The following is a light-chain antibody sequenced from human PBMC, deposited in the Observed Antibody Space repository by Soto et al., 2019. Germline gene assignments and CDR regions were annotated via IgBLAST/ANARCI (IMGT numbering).Light chain of an antibody. Sequence: SVLTQPPSVSGSPGQSVTISCTGTNTDVGGYKYVSWYQHHPGKAPKLILYEFRNRPSGVSNRFSGSKSGNTASLTISGLQADDEAEYFCSSYTRARTYVFGSGTKVTVL. CDR3: SSYTRARTYV. CDR1: NTDVGGYKY. V-gene: IGLV2-14*01. J-gene: IGLJ1*01. CDR2: EFR.